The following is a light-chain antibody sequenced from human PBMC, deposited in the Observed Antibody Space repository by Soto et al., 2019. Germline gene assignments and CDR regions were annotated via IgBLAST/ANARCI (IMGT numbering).Light chain of an antibody. CDR2: EVS. Sequence: QSALTLPASVSGSPGQSITISCTGTSTDVGDSNHVSWYQHHPGKAPKLIIYEVSYRPSGVSNRFSGSKSAYTASLTISGLQAEDEADYYCNSQTTSGIRVFGTGTKVTVL. CDR1: STDVGDSNH. CDR3: NSQTTSGIRV. V-gene: IGLV2-14*01. J-gene: IGLJ1*01.